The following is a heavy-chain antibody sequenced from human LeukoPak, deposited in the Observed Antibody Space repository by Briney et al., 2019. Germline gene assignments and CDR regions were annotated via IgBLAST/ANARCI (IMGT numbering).Heavy chain of an antibody. V-gene: IGHV3-48*01. CDR1: GFTFSIYS. Sequence: PGGSLRLSCAASGFTFSIYSINWVRQAPGRGLEWVSYISSSTSTIYYADSVKGRFTISRDNAQNSLYLQMNSLRAEDTAVYYCAELGITMIGGVWGKGTTVTISS. CDR2: ISSSTSTI. CDR3: AELGITMIGGV. J-gene: IGHJ6*04. D-gene: IGHD3-10*02.